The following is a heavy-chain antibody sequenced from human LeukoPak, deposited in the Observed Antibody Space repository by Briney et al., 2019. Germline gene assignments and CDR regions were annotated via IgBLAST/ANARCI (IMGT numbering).Heavy chain of an antibody. Sequence: GRSPRLSCAASGFTFSSYGMHWVRQAPGKGLEWVAVIWYDGSNKYYADSVKGRFTISRDNSKNTLYLQMNSLRAEDTAVYYCARKWYYYDSSGPEYGMDVWGQGTTVTVSS. CDR3: ARKWYYYDSSGPEYGMDV. J-gene: IGHJ6*02. V-gene: IGHV3-33*01. D-gene: IGHD3-22*01. CDR2: IWYDGSNK. CDR1: GFTFSSYG.